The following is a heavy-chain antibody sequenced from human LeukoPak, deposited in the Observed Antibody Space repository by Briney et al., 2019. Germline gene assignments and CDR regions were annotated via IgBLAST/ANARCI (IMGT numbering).Heavy chain of an antibody. CDR2: INPHSDDR. V-gene: IGHV1-2*02. D-gene: IGHD2-2*01. Sequence: ASVKVPCKASGYTFTGYYIHWLRQAPGQGLEWMGWINPHSDDRNYAQRFQGRVTMTRDTSISTVYMELSGLTSDDTAVYYCARDGPCSSTSCQNFDSWGQGALVTVSS. CDR3: ARDGPCSSTSCQNFDS. J-gene: IGHJ4*02. CDR1: GYTFTGYY.